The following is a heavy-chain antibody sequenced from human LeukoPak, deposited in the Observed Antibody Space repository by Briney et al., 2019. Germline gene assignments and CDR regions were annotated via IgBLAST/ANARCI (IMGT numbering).Heavy chain of an antibody. Sequence: SETLSLTCSVSGGSINSGGYYWSWIRQHPGKGLEWIGYIYYSGSTYYNPSLMSRVTISVDTSKNQFSLKLSSVTAADTAVYFCARGGTAYYYSYWGQGTLVTVSS. J-gene: IGHJ4*02. CDR2: IYYSGST. D-gene: IGHD3-10*01. CDR1: GGSINSGGYY. CDR3: ARGGTAYYYSY. V-gene: IGHV4-31*03.